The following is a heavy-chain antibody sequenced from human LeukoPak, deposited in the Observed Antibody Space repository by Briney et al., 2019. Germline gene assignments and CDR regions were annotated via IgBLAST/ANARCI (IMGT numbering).Heavy chain of an antibody. CDR3: ARSYYDFWSGYYRYYYYYMDV. D-gene: IGHD3-3*01. J-gene: IGHJ6*03. Sequence: SETLSLTCTVSGGSISSHYWSWIRQPPGKGLEWIGYIYYSGSTNYNPSLKSRVTISVDTSKNQFSLKLSSVTAADTAVYYCARSYYDFWSGYYRYYYYYMDVWGKGATVTVSS. CDR1: GGSISSHY. CDR2: IYYSGST. V-gene: IGHV4-59*11.